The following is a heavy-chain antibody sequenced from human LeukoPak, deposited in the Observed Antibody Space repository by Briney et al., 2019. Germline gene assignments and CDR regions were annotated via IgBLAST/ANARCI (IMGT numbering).Heavy chain of an antibody. CDR3: ARDSVVPAVMGFDY. J-gene: IGHJ4*02. D-gene: IGHD2-2*01. CDR2: ISSSSSYI. CDR1: GFTFSSYS. V-gene: IGHV3-21*01. Sequence: GGSLRLSCAASGFTFSSYSMNWVRQAPGKGLEWVSSISSSSSYIYYADSVKGRFTISRDNAKNSLYLQMNSLRAEDTAVYYCARDSVVPAVMGFDYWGQGTLVTVSS.